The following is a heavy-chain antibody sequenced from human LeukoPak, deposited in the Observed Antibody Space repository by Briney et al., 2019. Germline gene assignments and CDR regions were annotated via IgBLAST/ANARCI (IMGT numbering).Heavy chain of an antibody. CDR2: ISYDGSTK. Sequence: PGTSLRLSCVASGFTFKSHAMHWVRQAPGKGLEWVIFISYDGSTKYYTDSVKGRFTISRDNAKNTLYLQMNSLRAEDTAVYYCAKVPGVWQQLVFDYWGQGTLVTVSS. D-gene: IGHD6-13*01. CDR1: GFTFKSHA. CDR3: AKVPGVWQQLVFDY. J-gene: IGHJ4*02. V-gene: IGHV3-30-3*01.